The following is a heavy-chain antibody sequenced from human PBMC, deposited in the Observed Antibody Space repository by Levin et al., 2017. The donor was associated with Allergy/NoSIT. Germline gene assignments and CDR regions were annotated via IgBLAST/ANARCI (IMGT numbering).Heavy chain of an antibody. Sequence: SETLSLTCSVSGGSISITTYYWGWVRQPPGKGLEWIGSIGYTGSTYYNPSLNSRVTMSLDTSKNQVSLRLTSVTAADTAVYYCARHRIGVVETATRQSHWFDPWGQGTLVTVSS. J-gene: IGHJ5*02. V-gene: IGHV4-39*01. CDR3: ARHRIGVVETATRQSHWFDP. CDR2: IGYTGST. D-gene: IGHD2-15*01. CDR1: GGSISITTYY.